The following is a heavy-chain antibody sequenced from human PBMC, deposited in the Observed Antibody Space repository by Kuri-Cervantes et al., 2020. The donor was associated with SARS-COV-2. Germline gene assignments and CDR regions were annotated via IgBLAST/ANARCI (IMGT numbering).Heavy chain of an antibody. J-gene: IGHJ4*02. D-gene: IGHD3-16*02. V-gene: IGHV3-30-3*01. CDR3: ARSYYDYIWGSYRPEALDY. Sequence: GESLKISCAASGFPFSSYAMHWVRQAPGKGLEWVAVISYDGSNKYYADSVKGRFTISRDNSKNTLYLQMSSLRAEDTAVYYCARSYYDYIWGSYRPEALDYWGQGTLVTVSS. CDR2: ISYDGSNK. CDR1: GFPFSSYA.